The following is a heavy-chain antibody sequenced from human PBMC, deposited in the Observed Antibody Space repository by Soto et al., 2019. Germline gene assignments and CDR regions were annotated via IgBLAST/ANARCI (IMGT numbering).Heavy chain of an antibody. Sequence: SETLPLTCTVSGASISGYYWSWIRKSAGKGLEWIGRIYATGTTDYNPSLKSRVMMLVDTSKKQFSLTLRSVTAADTAVYYCVRDGTKTLRDWFDPWGQGISVTVSS. D-gene: IGHD1-1*01. CDR3: VRDGTKTLRDWFDP. CDR2: IYATGTT. V-gene: IGHV4-4*07. J-gene: IGHJ5*02. CDR1: GASISGYY.